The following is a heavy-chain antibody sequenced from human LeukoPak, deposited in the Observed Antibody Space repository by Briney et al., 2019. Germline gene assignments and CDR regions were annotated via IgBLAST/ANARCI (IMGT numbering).Heavy chain of an antibody. CDR1: GFTFSSYA. CDR2: ISYDGSEE. D-gene: IGHD3-10*01. Sequence: GRSLRLSCAASGFTFSSYAVHWVRQPPGKGLEWVTIISYDGSEEYYADSVKGRFTISRDNSKNTLYLQMNSLRAEDTAVYYCARGFGESSHAFDIWGRGKMVTVST. CDR3: ARGFGESSHAFDI. J-gene: IGHJ3*02. V-gene: IGHV3-30-3*01.